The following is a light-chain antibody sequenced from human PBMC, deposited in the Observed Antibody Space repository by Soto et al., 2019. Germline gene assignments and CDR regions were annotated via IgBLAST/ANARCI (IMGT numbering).Light chain of an antibody. CDR1: SSNIGSNT. Sequence: QSVLTQPPSASGTHGQRVTISCSGSSSNIGSNTVNWYQQLPGTAPKLLIYSNNQRPSGVPDRFSGSKSGTSASLAISGLQSEDEADYYCAAWDDSLNGSYVFGTGTKVT. CDR2: SNN. J-gene: IGLJ1*01. V-gene: IGLV1-44*01. CDR3: AAWDDSLNGSYV.